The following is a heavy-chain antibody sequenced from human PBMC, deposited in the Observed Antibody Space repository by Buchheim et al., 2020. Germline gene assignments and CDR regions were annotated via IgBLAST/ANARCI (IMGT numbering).Heavy chain of an antibody. CDR3: TRSPSMAGYYYYYYMDV. J-gene: IGHJ6*03. CDR2: IRSKEFGGTT. CDR1: GFSFGAYA. D-gene: IGHD6-19*01. Sequence: EVHLVESGGGLVQPGRSLRLSCTTSGFSFGAYALSWFRQAPGQGLEWVSFIRSKEFGGTTKYAAAVKGRFTVSRADSKRIAYLQMNSLKTEDTAVYYCTRSPSMAGYYYYYYMDVWGKGTT. V-gene: IGHV3-49*03.